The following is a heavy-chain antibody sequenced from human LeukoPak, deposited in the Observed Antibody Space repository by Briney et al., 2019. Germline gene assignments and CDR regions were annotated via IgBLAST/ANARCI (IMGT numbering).Heavy chain of an antibody. J-gene: IGHJ4*02. V-gene: IGHV1-18*01. D-gene: IGHD2-21*01. CDR3: ARDCSNGVCYPRDY. CDR1: GYTLSGYG. CDR2: ITTYNGDK. Sequence: GASVKVSCKASGYTLSGYGIGWVRQAPGQGLEWVGWITTYNGDKKYSEKFQGRVTMTIDTSTSTYYMEMTSLRPDDTAIYYCARDCSNGVCYPRDYWGQGTLVSVST.